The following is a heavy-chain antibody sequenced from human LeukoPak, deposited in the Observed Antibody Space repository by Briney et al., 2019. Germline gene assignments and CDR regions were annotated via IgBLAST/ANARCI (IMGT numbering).Heavy chain of an antibody. J-gene: IGHJ4*02. Sequence: PGGSLRLSCEASGFTFSTYSMNWVRQAPGKGLEWVSHISSGSATTFYADSVKGRFTISRDNTKNSLYLQMNSLRVEDTAVYYCTNSDDYGDYWGQGTLVTVSS. V-gene: IGHV3-48*04. CDR3: TNSDDYGDY. CDR2: ISSGSATT. CDR1: GFTFSTYS.